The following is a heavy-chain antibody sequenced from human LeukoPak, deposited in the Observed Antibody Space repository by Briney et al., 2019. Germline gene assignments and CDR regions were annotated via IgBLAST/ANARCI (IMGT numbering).Heavy chain of an antibody. Sequence: GGSLRLSCAASGFTFSSYGMHWVRQAPGKGLEWVAVIWYDGRNKYYADSVKGRFTISRDNSKNTLYLQMNSLRAEDTAVYYCARDSVPTYGDYDTVGSSYYYYGIDVWGQGTTVTVSS. CDR3: ARDSVPTYGDYDTVGSSYYYYGIDV. D-gene: IGHD4-17*01. CDR1: GFTFSSYG. J-gene: IGHJ6*02. CDR2: IWYDGRNK. V-gene: IGHV3-33*01.